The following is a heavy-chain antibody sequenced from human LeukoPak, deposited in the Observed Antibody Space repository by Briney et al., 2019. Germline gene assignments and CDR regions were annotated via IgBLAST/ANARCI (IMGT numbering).Heavy chain of an antibody. V-gene: IGHV3-48*04. CDR3: ARDKLNSGSGGDFDS. Sequence: GGSLRLSYAASGFTFSSYSMNWVRQAPGKGLEWLSYITSSGIVYYADSVKGRFTFSRDNAKNSVYLQMSSLRAEDTALYYCARDKLNSGSGGDFDSWGQGTLVTVSS. D-gene: IGHD5-12*01. J-gene: IGHJ4*02. CDR2: ITSSGIV. CDR1: GFTFSSYS.